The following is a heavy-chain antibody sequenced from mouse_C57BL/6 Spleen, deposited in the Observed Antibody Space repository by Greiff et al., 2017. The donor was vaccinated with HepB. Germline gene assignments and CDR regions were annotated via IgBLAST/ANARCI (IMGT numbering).Heavy chain of an antibody. CDR3: ARGGLRRVYYAMDY. J-gene: IGHJ4*01. D-gene: IGHD2-4*01. Sequence: VQLQESGPELVKPGASVKISCKASGYAFSSSWMNWVKQRPGKGLEWIGRIYPGDGDTNYNGKFKGKATLTAAKSSSTAYMQLSSLTSEHSAVYFCARGGLRRVYYAMDYWGQGTSVTVSS. V-gene: IGHV1-82*01. CDR2: IYPGDGDT. CDR1: GYAFSSSW.